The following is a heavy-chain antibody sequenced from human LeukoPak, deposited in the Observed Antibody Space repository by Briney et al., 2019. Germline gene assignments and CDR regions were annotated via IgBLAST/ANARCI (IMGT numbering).Heavy chain of an antibody. J-gene: IGHJ4*02. CDR1: GYTFTGYY. CDR2: INPNSGGT. V-gene: IGHV1-2*06. CDR3: ARVQSEYYYDSSGYYY. D-gene: IGHD3-22*01. Sequence: ASVKVSCKASGYTFTGYYMHWVRQAPGQGLEWLGRINPNSGGTNYAQKFQGRVTMTRDTSISTAYMELSRLRSDDTAVYYCARVQSEYYYDSSGYYYWGQGTLVTVSS.